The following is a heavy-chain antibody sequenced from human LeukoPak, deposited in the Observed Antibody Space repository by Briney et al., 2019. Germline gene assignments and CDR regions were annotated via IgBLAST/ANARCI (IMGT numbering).Heavy chain of an antibody. J-gene: IGHJ4*02. CDR1: GFTFSSYA. Sequence: PGRSLRLSCAASGFTFSSYAMHWVRQAPGKGLEWVAVISYDGSNKYYADSVKGRFTISRDNSKNTLYLQMNSLRAEDTAVYYCARFDEGFDYWGQGTLVTVPS. D-gene: IGHD3-10*01. CDR3: ARFDEGFDY. V-gene: IGHV3-30-3*01. CDR2: ISYDGSNK.